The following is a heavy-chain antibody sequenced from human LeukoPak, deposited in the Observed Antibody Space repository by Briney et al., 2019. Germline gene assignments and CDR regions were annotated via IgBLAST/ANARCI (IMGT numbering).Heavy chain of an antibody. CDR1: GFTFSSYA. D-gene: IGHD2-2*01. CDR3: AKECRSGYYYYYDMDV. V-gene: IGHV3-30-3*01. Sequence: PGGSLRLSCAASGFTFSSYAMHWVRQAPGKGLEWVAVISYDGSNKYYADSVKGRFTISRDNSKNTLYLQMNSLRAEDTAVYYCAKECRSGYYYYYDMDVWGQGTTVTVSS. CDR2: ISYDGSNK. J-gene: IGHJ6*02.